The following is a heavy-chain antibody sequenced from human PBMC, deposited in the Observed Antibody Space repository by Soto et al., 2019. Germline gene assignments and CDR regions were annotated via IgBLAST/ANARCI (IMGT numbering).Heavy chain of an antibody. J-gene: IGHJ4*02. CDR2: INAGNGNT. D-gene: IGHD2-21*02. V-gene: IGHV1-3*05. Sequence: QVQLVQSGAEEKKPGASVKVSCKASGYTFTSYAMHWVRQAPGQRLEWMGWINAGNGNTKYSQKFQGRVTISRDTSASTACTELGSLRSEDTAVYYCARSIVVVTALDYWGQGTLVTVSS. CDR3: ARSIVVVTALDY. CDR1: GYTFTSYA.